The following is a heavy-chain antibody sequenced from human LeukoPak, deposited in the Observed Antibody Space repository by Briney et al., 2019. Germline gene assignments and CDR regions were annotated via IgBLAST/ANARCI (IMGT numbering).Heavy chain of an antibody. Sequence: GGSLRLSCAASGFTFSSYSMNWVRQAPGKGLEWVSSISSSSSYIYYADSVKGRFTISRDNAKNPLYLQMNSLRAEDTAVYYCARGITDKLLWFGELAFDYWGQGTLVTVSS. CDR2: ISSSSSYI. D-gene: IGHD3-10*01. J-gene: IGHJ4*02. CDR3: ARGITDKLLWFGELAFDY. V-gene: IGHV3-21*01. CDR1: GFTFSSYS.